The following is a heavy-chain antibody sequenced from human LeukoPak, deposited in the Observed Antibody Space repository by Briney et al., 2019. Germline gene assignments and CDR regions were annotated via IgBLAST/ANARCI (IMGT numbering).Heavy chain of an antibody. CDR1: DGSFTGYF. CDR2: INHRGST. J-gene: IGHJ4*02. D-gene: IGHD4-11*01. V-gene: IGHV4-34*01. CDR3: ARDPTTVMTVPWYFDT. Sequence: PSETLCLTCAVYDGSFTGYFWNWIRQSPGKGLEWIGEINHRGSTNYNPSLKSRLTISVDTSKNQFSLRLTSVTAADTGVYFCARDPTTVMTVPWYFDTWGQGTLVTVSS.